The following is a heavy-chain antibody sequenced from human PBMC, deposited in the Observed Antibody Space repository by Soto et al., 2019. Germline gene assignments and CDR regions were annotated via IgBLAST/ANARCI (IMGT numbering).Heavy chain of an antibody. CDR3: ARDRSVAGCFDY. Sequence: QVQLVQSGAAVKKPGASVKVSCKASGYTFPSYAISWVRQAPGQGLEWMGWISAYNGNTNYAQKLQGRLTMTTDESTSTAYMELRSLRSDDTAVYYCARDRSVAGCFDYWGQGTLVTVSS. J-gene: IGHJ4*02. V-gene: IGHV1-18*01. CDR1: GYTFPSYA. CDR2: ISAYNGNT. D-gene: IGHD6-19*01.